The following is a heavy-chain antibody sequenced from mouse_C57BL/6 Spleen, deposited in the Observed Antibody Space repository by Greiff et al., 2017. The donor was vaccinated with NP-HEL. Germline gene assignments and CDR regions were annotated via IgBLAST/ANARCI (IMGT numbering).Heavy chain of an antibody. D-gene: IGHD2-3*01. CDR1: GYTFTDYN. CDR2: INPNNGGT. CDR3: ARTRAPFYDGYFGVPYYFDY. Sequence: EVQVVESGPELVKPGASVKIPCKASGYTFTDYNMDWVKQSHGKSLEWIGDINPNNGGTIYNQKFKGKATLTVDKSSSTAYMELRSLTSEDTAVYYCARTRAPFYDGYFGVPYYFDYWGQGTTLTVSS. J-gene: IGHJ2*01. V-gene: IGHV1-18*01.